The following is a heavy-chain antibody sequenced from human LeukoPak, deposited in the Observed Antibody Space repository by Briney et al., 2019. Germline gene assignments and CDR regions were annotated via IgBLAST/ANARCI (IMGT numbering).Heavy chain of an antibody. CDR3: ATGLINAYEI. V-gene: IGHV3-74*01. Sequence: PGGSLRLSCAASGFTFNSYWMQWVRQATGKGLVWVSRVNSDGSSTIYADSVEGRFTISRDNAKNTLYLQMKSLGAEDSAVYYCATGLINAYEIWGQGTMVTVSS. CDR1: GFTFNSYW. CDR2: VNSDGSST. J-gene: IGHJ3*02.